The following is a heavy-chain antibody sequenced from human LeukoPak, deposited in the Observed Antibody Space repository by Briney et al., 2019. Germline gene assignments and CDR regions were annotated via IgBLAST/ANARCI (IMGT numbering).Heavy chain of an antibody. D-gene: IGHD5-12*01. CDR2: ISAYKGNR. J-gene: IGHJ6*04. Sequence: GASVSLSYNVSGYTFIICGIFWVRQPRRQGLEGMGWISAYKGNRNYTEKVQGRVTMTTTTSTSTAYMEMRSLRSDDTAVYYCAREGYSGCGGYYYYGMDVWGKETTVTVSS. V-gene: IGHV1-18*04. CDR1: GYTFIICG. CDR3: AREGYSGCGGYYYYGMDV.